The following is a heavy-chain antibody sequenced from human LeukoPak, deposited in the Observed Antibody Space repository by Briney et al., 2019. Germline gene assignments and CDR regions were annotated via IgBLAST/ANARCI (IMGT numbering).Heavy chain of an antibody. J-gene: IGHJ4*02. CDR1: GFTFDDYA. CDR3: AKASYDILTGATFDY. V-gene: IGHV3-9*01. Sequence: GGSLRLSCAASGFTFDDYAMHWVRQAPGKGLEWVSGISWNSGSIGYADSVKGRFTISRDNAKNSLYLQMNSLRAEDTALYYCAKASYDILTGATFDYWGQGTLVTVSS. CDR2: ISWNSGSI. D-gene: IGHD3-9*01.